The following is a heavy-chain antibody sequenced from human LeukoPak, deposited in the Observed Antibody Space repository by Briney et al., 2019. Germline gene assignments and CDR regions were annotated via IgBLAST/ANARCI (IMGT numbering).Heavy chain of an antibody. Sequence: ASVKVSCKASGYTFTDYYMHWVRQAPGQGLQWMGIINPSGSSTSYAQKFQGRVTMTRDMSTSTVYMELSSLRSEDTAVYYCAREGVSRELFGWAGTWYYYYYMDVWGKGTTVTVSS. V-gene: IGHV1-46*01. CDR1: GYTFTDYY. CDR3: AREGVSRELFGWAGTWYYYYYMDV. CDR2: INPSGSST. D-gene: IGHD3-10*01. J-gene: IGHJ6*03.